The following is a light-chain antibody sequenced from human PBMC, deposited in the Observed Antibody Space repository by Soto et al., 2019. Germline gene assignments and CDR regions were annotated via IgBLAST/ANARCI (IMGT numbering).Light chain of an antibody. CDR1: QSVSSGY. Sequence: EVVLTQSPGTLSLSPGDRATLSCRASQSVSSGYLAWYQQKPGQVPRLLIHAGSSRATGIPDRFSGSGSGTDFTLTITRLEPEDSAVYYCQQCGLTPFTFGPGTKVDI. CDR2: AGS. V-gene: IGKV3-20*01. CDR3: QQCGLTPFT. J-gene: IGKJ3*01.